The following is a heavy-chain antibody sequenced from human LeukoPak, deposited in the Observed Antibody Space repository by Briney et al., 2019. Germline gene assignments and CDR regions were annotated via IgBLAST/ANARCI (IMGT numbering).Heavy chain of an antibody. V-gene: IGHV3-64*01. J-gene: IGHJ6*02. Sequence: GGSLRLSCAASGFTFSSYAMHWVRQAPGKGLEYVSAISSNGGSTYYANSVKGRFTISRDNSKNTQYLQMGSLRAEDMAVYYCARVGQYRFGFYYGMDVWGQGTTVTVSS. CDR2: ISSNGGST. CDR1: GFTFSSYA. CDR3: ARVGQYRFGFYYGMDV. D-gene: IGHD3-10*01.